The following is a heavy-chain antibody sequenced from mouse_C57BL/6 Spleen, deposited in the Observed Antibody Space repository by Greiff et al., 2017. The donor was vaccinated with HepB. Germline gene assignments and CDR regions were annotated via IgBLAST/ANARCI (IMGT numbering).Heavy chain of an antibody. CDR3: ARDYGSRDAMDY. CDR2: INPGSGGT. Sequence: QVQLKESGAELVRPGTSVKVSCKASGYAFTNYLIEWVKQRPGQGLEWIGVINPGSGGTNYNEKFKGKATLTADKSSSTAYMQLSSLTSEDSAVYFCARDYGSRDAMDYWGQGTSVTVSS. V-gene: IGHV1-54*01. CDR1: GYAFTNYL. D-gene: IGHD1-1*01. J-gene: IGHJ4*01.